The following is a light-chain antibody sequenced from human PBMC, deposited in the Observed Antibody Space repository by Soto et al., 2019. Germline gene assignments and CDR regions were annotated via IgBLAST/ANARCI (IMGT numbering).Light chain of an antibody. CDR2: GAS. J-gene: IGKJ2*01. V-gene: IGKV3-15*01. CDR3: QQYNNWPQT. Sequence: EVVMTQSPATLSVSPGERATLSCWASQSVSSNLAWYQQKPGQAPRLLIYGASTRATGIPARFSGSGSATEFTLTISSLQSEDFAVYYCQQYNNWPQTFGQGTRLEIK. CDR1: QSVSSN.